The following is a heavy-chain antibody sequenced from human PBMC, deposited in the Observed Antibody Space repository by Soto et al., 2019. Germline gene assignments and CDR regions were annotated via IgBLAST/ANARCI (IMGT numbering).Heavy chain of an antibody. CDR1: GGSFSGYY. V-gene: IGHV4-34*01. D-gene: IGHD2-2*01. CDR3: AREKIVVVPAAMRAFDY. Sequence: QVQLQQWCAGLLKPSETLSLTCAVYGGSFSGYYWSWIRQPPGKGLEWIGEINQSGSTNYNPSLKSRVTISVDTSKNQFSLKLSSVTAADTAVYYCAREKIVVVPAAMRAFDYWGQGTLVTVSS. CDR2: INQSGST. J-gene: IGHJ4*02.